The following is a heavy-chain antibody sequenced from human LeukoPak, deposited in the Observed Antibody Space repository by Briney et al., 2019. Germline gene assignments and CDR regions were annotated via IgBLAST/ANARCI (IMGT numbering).Heavy chain of an antibody. V-gene: IGHV4-59*01. CDR3: ARGSSGYSYGTFDS. J-gene: IGHJ4*02. Sequence: SETLSLTCTVSGGSISGYYWTWIRQPPGKGLEWIGYWYYSGSTNYNPPLKSQVTISVDTSKTQFSLKLTSVTAADTAVYYCARGSSGYSYGTFDSWGQGTLITVSS. CDR1: GGSISGYY. CDR2: WYYSGST. D-gene: IGHD5-18*01.